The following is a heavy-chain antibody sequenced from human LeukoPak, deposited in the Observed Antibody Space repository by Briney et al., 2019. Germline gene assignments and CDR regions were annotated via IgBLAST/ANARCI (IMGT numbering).Heavy chain of an antibody. D-gene: IGHD3-10*01. V-gene: IGHV3-30-3*01. CDR2: ISYDGSNK. CDR3: ARKGVLDAFDI. Sequence: PGGSLRLSCAASGFTFSSYAMHWVRQAPGKGLEWVAVISYDGSNKYYADSVKGRFTISRDNSKNTLYLQMNSLRAEDTAVYYCARKGVLDAFDIWSQGTMVTVSS. CDR1: GFTFSSYA. J-gene: IGHJ3*02.